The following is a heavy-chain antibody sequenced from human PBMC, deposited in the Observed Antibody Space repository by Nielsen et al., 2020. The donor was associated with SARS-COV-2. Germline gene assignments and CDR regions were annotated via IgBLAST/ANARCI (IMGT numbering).Heavy chain of an antibody. J-gene: IGHJ6*02. V-gene: IGHV3-23*01. CDR1: GFIFSVYA. CDR2: ISATGSAT. D-gene: IGHD2-21*02. Sequence: GGSLRLSCAASGFIFSVYAMIWVRQAPGKGLEWVSTISATGSATYYADSVKGRFTIFRDNSKNTLYLQMNNLRADDAAVYYCAKQGDHSYYYYAMDVWAQGTTVAVSS. CDR3: AKQGDHSYYYYAMDV.